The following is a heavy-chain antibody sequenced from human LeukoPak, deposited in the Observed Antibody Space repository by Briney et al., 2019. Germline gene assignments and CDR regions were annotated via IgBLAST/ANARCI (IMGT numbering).Heavy chain of an antibody. CDR2: IWYDGSNK. J-gene: IGHJ4*02. CDR3: AKGKGNYYDRSGYYVLDY. Sequence: GGSLRLSCAASGFTFSTYAMHWVRQAPGKGLEWVAVIWYDGSNKYCADSVKGRFTISRDNSKNTLYLQMNSLRAEDTAVYYCAKGKGNYYDRSGYYVLDYWGQGTLVTVSS. D-gene: IGHD3-22*01. V-gene: IGHV3-33*06. CDR1: GFTFSTYA.